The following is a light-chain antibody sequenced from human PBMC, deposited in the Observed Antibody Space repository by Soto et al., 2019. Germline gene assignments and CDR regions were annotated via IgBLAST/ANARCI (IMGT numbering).Light chain of an antibody. J-gene: IGLJ1*01. CDR2: EVN. CDR3: CSFAGSNPFPYV. CDR1: IXDVGSHNL. V-gene: IGLV2-23*02. Sequence: QSALTQPASVSGSPGQSITIYCTGTIXDVGSHNLVSWYQQHPDKAPKLIIYEVNERPSGVSSRFSGSKSGNTASLTVSGLQPDDEADYHCCSFAGSNPFPYVFGTGTKVTVL.